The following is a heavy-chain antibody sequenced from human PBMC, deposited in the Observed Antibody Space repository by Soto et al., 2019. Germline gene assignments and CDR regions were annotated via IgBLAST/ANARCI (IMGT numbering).Heavy chain of an antibody. CDR1: GYTFTSYY. CDR3: ARDDCSSTSCFTKLAGSDDYYYYYYGMDV. J-gene: IGHJ6*02. Sequence: SCKASGYTFTSYYMHWVRQAPGKGLEWVAVISYDGSNKYYADSVKGRFTISRDNSKNTLYLQMNSLRAEDTAVYYCARDDCSSTSCFTKLAGSDDYYYYYYGMDVWGQETTVTVSS. V-gene: IGHV3-30-3*01. D-gene: IGHD2-2*02. CDR2: ISYDGSNK.